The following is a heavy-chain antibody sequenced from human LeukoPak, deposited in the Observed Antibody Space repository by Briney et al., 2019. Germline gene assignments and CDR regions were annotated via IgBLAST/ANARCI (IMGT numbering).Heavy chain of an antibody. CDR2: ISYCWST. CDR3: ARGEPLDY. J-gene: IGHJ4*02. V-gene: IGHV4-59*01. D-gene: IGHD1-14*01. CDR1: GGPISRYY. Sequence: SETLSLICTVSGGPISRYYWSWIRQSPGKGLEWIGYISYCWSTTYNPSLKSRVGMSVDTSKNQRSLKVNCVTAADMAVYYCARGEPLDYWGQGTLVTVSS.